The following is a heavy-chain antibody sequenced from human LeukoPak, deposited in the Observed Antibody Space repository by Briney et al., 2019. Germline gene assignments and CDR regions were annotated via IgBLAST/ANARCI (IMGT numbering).Heavy chain of an antibody. CDR1: GGSINRYY. J-gene: IGHJ5*02. V-gene: IGHV4-4*07. CDR3: VSAKFLVRGVSWFDP. CDR2: IYSNGSP. Sequence: PSETLSLTCSVSGGSINRYYFSWIRQPAGKALEWIGRIYSNGSPDYNPSLKSRVTISVDTSKNQFSLKLTSVTAADTAVYYCVSAKFLVRGVSWFDPWGQGTLVTVSS. D-gene: IGHD3-10*01.